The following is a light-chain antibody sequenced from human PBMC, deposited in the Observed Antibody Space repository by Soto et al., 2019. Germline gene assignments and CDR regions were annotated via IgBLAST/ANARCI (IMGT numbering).Light chain of an antibody. J-gene: IGLJ1*01. CDR1: SSDVGGYNY. CDR3: SSYTISSTRV. Sequence: QSALTQPASVSGSPGQSITISCTGTSSDVGGYNYVSWYQQYPGKAPKLMIYEVSNRPSGVSNRFSGSKSGNTASLTISGLQAEDEADYYCSSYTISSTRVFGTGTKLTVL. CDR2: EVS. V-gene: IGLV2-14*01.